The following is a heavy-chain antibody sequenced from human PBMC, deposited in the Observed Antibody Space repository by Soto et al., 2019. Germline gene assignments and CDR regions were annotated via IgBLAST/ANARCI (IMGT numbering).Heavy chain of an antibody. CDR1: GYAFTTYG. V-gene: IGHV1-18*01. CDR2: ISAHNGNT. J-gene: IGHJ4*02. Sequence: QVHLVQSGAEVKKPGASVKVSCKGSGYAFTTYGITWVRQAPGQGLEWMGWISAHNGNTNYAQKLQGRVAVTRDTSPSTADIELRSLRSDDTAVYYCARGRYGDYWGQGALVTVSS. D-gene: IGHD1-1*01. CDR3: ARGRYGDY.